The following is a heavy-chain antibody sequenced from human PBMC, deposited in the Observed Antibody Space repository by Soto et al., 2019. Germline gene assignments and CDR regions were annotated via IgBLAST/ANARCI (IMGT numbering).Heavy chain of an antibody. CDR3: VFYDVLTGYDH. V-gene: IGHV3-23*01. CDR1: GFIFRNYG. D-gene: IGHD3-9*01. CDR2: ISGDGTGT. Sequence: EVQLLESGGGLVQPGGSLRLSCAGSGFIFRNYGMSGVRQAPGKGLEWVSAISGDGTGTYYADSVKGPFAISRDNSRNTLYLQMSSLRAEDTALYYCVFYDVLTGYDHWGQGTLVTVSS. J-gene: IGHJ5*02.